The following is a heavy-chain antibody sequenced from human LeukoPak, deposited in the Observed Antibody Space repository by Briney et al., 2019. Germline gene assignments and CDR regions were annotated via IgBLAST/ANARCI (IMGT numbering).Heavy chain of an antibody. V-gene: IGHV1-69*05. CDR3: ARDRGVGATGVYYFDY. Sequence: GASVKVSCKASGGTFSSYAISWVRQAPGQGLEWMGGIIPIFGTANYAQKFQGRVTITTDESTSTAYMELSSLRSEDTAVYYCARDRGVGATGVYYFDYWGQGTLVTVSS. J-gene: IGHJ4*02. CDR2: IIPIFGTA. CDR1: GGTFSSYA. D-gene: IGHD1-26*01.